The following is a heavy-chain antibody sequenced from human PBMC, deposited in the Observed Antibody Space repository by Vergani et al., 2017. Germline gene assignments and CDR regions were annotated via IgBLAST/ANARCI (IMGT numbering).Heavy chain of an antibody. CDR1: GFTFSSYG. CDR3: AKRQYYDFWGGYHYYFDY. CDR2: ISYDGSNK. Sequence: QVQLVESGGRVVQPGRSLRLSCAASGFTFSSYGMHWVRQAPGKGLEWVTIISYDGSNKDYADSVKGRFTISRDNSKSRVYLQMNSLRAEDTVVYYCAKRQYYDFWGGYHYYFDYGGQGTLVTVSS. D-gene: IGHD3-3*01. V-gene: IGHV3-30*18. J-gene: IGHJ4*02.